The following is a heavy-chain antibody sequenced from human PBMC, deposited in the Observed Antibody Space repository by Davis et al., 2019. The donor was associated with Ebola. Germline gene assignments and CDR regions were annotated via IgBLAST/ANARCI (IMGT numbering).Heavy chain of an antibody. CDR3: ARGWAFDI. J-gene: IGHJ3*02. D-gene: IGHD5-24*01. V-gene: IGHV4-4*07. CDR1: GGSISRFY. CDR2: ISTSGST. Sequence: PSETLSLTCTVSGGSISRFYLHWIPQSAGKGLEWIGRISTSGSTNYNPSRKSRVTMSLDTSKNQFSLKLSSVTAADTAVYYCARGWAFDIWGQGTMVTVSS.